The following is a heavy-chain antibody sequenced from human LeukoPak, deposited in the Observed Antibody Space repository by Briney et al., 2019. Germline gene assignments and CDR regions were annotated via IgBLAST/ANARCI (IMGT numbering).Heavy chain of an antibody. CDR1: GFTFSDQS. V-gene: IGHV3-33*08. Sequence: GGSLRLSCAASGFTFSDQSMSWVRQAPGKGLEWVAVIWYDGSNKYYADSVKGRFTISRDNSKNTLYLQMNSLRAEDTAVYYCARGGVWFGELPRNYFDYWGQGTLVTVSS. CDR2: IWYDGSNK. CDR3: ARGGVWFGELPRNYFDY. J-gene: IGHJ4*02. D-gene: IGHD3-10*01.